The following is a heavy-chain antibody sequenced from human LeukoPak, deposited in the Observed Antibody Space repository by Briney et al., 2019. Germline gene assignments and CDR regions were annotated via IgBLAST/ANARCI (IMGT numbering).Heavy chain of an antibody. CDR1: GFTFSSYG. J-gene: IGHJ1*01. Sequence: GGPLRLSCAASGFTFSSYGMHWVRQAPGKGLEWVAVISYDGSNKYYADSVKGRFTISRDNSKNTLYLQMNSLRAEDTAVYYCALGAEYFQHWGQGTLVTVSS. V-gene: IGHV3-30*03. CDR2: ISYDGSNK. D-gene: IGHD1-26*01. CDR3: ALGAEYFQH.